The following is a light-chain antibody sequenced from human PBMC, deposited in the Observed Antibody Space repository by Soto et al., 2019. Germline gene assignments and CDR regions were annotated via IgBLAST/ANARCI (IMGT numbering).Light chain of an antibody. CDR1: SSDVGGYNY. J-gene: IGLJ2*01. V-gene: IGLV2-14*01. Sequence: QFALTQPASVSGSPGQSITISCTGTSSDVGGYNYVSWYQQHPGKAPKLMIYDVSNRPSGVSDRFSGSKSGNTASLTISGLQAEDEADYYCNSYSSRTTVIFGGGTQLTVL. CDR2: DVS. CDR3: NSYSSRTTVI.